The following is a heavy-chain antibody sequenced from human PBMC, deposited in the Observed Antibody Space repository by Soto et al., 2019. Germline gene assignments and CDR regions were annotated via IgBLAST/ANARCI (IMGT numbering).Heavy chain of an antibody. J-gene: IGHJ4*02. CDR3: ARGVPWIAAADQIDY. CDR1: GYTFTSYG. V-gene: IGHV1-18*01. Sequence: QVQLVQSGAEVKKPGASVKVSCKASGYTFTSYGISWVRQAPGQGLEWMGWISAYNGNTNYAQKLQGRVTMTTDTSPSTAYMGLRRLRSDRTAGYYCARGVPWIAAADQIDYRGQGTLVNVS. CDR2: ISAYNGNT. D-gene: IGHD6-13*01.